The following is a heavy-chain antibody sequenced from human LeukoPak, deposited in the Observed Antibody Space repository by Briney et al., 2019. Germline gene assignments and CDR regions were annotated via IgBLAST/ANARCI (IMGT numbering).Heavy chain of an antibody. CDR2: IIPIFGTA. Sequence: ASVNVSCKASGGTFSSYAISWVRQAPGQGLEWMGGIIPIFGTANYAQKFQGRVTITTDEPTSTAYMELSSLRSEDTAVYYCAVATYYYDSSGSPVDYWGQGTLVTVSS. D-gene: IGHD3-22*01. CDR1: GGTFSSYA. V-gene: IGHV1-69*05. J-gene: IGHJ4*02. CDR3: AVATYYYDSSGSPVDY.